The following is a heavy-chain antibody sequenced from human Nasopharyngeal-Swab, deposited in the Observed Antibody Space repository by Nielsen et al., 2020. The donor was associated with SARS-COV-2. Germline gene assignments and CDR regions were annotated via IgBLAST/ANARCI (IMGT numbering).Heavy chain of an antibody. CDR1: GGSVSSGSYY. V-gene: IGHV4-61*01. Sequence: SETLSLTCTVSGGSVSSGSYYWSWIRQPPGKGLEWIGYIYYSGSTNYNPSLKSRVTISVDTSKNQFSLKLSSVTAADTAVYYCARAEDGDLFDYLGQGTLVTVSS. CDR3: ARAEDGDLFDY. J-gene: IGHJ4*02. D-gene: IGHD4-17*01. CDR2: IYYSGST.